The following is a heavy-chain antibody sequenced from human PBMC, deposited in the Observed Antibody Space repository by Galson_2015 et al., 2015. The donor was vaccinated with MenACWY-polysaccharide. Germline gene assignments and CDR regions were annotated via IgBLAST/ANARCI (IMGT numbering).Heavy chain of an antibody. CDR2: IQYDGRKI. J-gene: IGHJ3*02. V-gene: IGHV3-33*01. CDR1: GSRFRPSG. D-gene: IGHD6-13*01. Sequence: SLRLPCAASGSRFRPSGMHWVRQAPGKGLEWVAVIQYDGRKIEYAASVKGRFTISRDNSKNTLFLEMNSLGGEDTAVDYCAREGSMIVFHAFDTWGQGTMVTVSS. CDR3: AREGSMIVFHAFDT.